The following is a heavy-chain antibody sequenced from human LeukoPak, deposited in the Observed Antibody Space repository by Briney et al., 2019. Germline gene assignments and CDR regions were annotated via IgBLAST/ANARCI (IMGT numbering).Heavy chain of an antibody. CDR2: IIPIFGTA. Sequence: XVKVSCKASGGTFSSYAISWVRQAPGQGLEWMGRIIPIFGTANYAQKFQGRVTITTDESTSTAYMELSSLRSEDTAVYYCARDLSGSGSPWGQGTLVTVSS. CDR1: GGTFSSYA. V-gene: IGHV1-69*05. CDR3: ARDLSGSGSP. J-gene: IGHJ5*02. D-gene: IGHD1-26*01.